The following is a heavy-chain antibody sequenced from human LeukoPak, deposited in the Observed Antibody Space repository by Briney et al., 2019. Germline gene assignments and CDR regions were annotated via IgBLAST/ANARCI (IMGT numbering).Heavy chain of an antibody. Sequence: ASVKVSCKASGYSFTNYDINWVRQATGQGLEWMGWINPNSGGTNYAQKFQGRVTMTRDTSISTAYMELSRLRSDDTAVYYCATDLRLGELSAPLDYWGQGTLVTVSS. V-gene: IGHV1-2*02. D-gene: IGHD3-16*02. CDR3: ATDLRLGELSAPLDY. CDR1: GYSFTNYD. J-gene: IGHJ4*02. CDR2: INPNSGGT.